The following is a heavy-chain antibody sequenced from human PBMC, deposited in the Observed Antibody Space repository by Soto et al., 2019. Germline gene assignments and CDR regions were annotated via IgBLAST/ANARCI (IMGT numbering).Heavy chain of an antibody. CDR2: IYPGDSDT. Sequence: PXESLKISYKGSVYIFTNSLLVWVRQMPGKGLEWMGIIYPGDSDTRYSPSFQGQVTISADKSITTAYLQWSSLTASDTAMYYCARIQEAMPAAAGMDVWGQGTAVTVSS. V-gene: IGHV5-51*01. CDR3: ARIQEAMPAAAGMDV. J-gene: IGHJ6*02. D-gene: IGHD2-2*01. CDR1: VYIFTNSL.